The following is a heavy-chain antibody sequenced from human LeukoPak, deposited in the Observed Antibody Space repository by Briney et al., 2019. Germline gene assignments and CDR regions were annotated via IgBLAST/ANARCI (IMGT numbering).Heavy chain of an antibody. CDR3: AKLLNDYGDYYFDY. Sequence: GGSLRLSCAASGFTFRIYAMSWVRQAPGKGLEGVSAIRGSGGSTYYADSVKGRFTISRDTSKNTLYLQMNSLRAEDTAVYYCAKLLNDYGDYYFDYWGQGTLVTVSS. CDR2: IRGSGGST. CDR1: GFTFRIYA. V-gene: IGHV3-23*01. D-gene: IGHD4-17*01. J-gene: IGHJ4*02.